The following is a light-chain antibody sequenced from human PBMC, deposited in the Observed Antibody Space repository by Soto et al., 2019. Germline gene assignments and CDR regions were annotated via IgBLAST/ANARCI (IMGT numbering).Light chain of an antibody. CDR2: AAS. CDR1: QSISSY. Sequence: DIQMTQSPSSLSASVGDRVTITCRASQSISSYLNWYQQKPGKAPKLLISAASTLQSGVPSRFSGSGSGTDFTLTISSLQPEDFATYYCQQSYNMLTFGGGTKVEIK. CDR3: QQSYNMLT. J-gene: IGKJ4*01. V-gene: IGKV1-39*01.